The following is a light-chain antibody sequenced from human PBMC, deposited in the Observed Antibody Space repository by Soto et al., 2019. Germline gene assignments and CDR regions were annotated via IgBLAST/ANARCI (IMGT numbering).Light chain of an antibody. CDR3: GSWDSSLSAYV. CDR2: DDN. J-gene: IGLJ1*01. Sequence: QSVLTQPPSVSAAPGQKVTISCSGSSSNIGGNSVSWYQQLPGTAPKLLIYDDNKRPSGIPDRFSGSKSGTSATLGITGFQTGDEADYYRGSWDSSLSAYVFGTGTKVNRP. V-gene: IGLV1-51*01. CDR1: SSNIGGNS.